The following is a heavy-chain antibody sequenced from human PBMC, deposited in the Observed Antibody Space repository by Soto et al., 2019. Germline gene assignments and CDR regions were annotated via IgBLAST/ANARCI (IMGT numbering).Heavy chain of an antibody. Sequence: PGGSLRLSCAASGFTFSTYWMSWVRQAPGKGLEWVANIKQDGSERYYVDSVKGRFTISRDNAKNSLSLQMNSLRAEDTAVYYCATDSGTSDYWGQGTLVTVSS. CDR3: ATDSGTSDY. CDR1: GFTFSTYW. V-gene: IGHV3-7*01. J-gene: IGHJ4*02. D-gene: IGHD1-1*01. CDR2: IKQDGSER.